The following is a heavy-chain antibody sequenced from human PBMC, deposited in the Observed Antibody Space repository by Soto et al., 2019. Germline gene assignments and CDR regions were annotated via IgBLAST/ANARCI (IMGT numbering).Heavy chain of an antibody. Sequence: QVQLQESGPGLVKPSETLSLTCTVSGGSISSYYWSWIRQPPGKGLEWIGYIYYSGSTNYNPSLKSRVTISVDTSKNQFSLKLSSVTAADTAVYYCARHTDCGGDCYYGEFDYWGQGTLVTVSS. CDR2: IYYSGST. CDR3: ARHTDCGGDCYYGEFDY. V-gene: IGHV4-59*08. D-gene: IGHD2-21*01. J-gene: IGHJ4*02. CDR1: GGSISSYY.